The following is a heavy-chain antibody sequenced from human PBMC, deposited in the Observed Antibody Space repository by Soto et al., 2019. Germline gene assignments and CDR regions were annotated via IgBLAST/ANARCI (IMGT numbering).Heavy chain of an antibody. V-gene: IGHV1-3*01. CDR3: ARVSGYYLPDY. CDR1: GYTFTNYA. J-gene: IGHJ4*02. CDR2: INAGNGNT. D-gene: IGHD5-12*01. Sequence: GASVKVSCKDSGYTFTNYAMHWVRQAPGQRLEWMGWINAGNGNTKYSQKFQGRVTITRDTSASTAYMELSSLRSEDTAVYYCARVSGYYLPDYWGQGTLVTVPQ.